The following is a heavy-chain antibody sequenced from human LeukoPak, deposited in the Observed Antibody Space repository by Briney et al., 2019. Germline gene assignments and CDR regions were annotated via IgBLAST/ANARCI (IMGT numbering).Heavy chain of an antibody. CDR2: ISSGSTYI. Sequence: GGSLRLSCAASGFTFSSYSMNWVRQAPGKGLEWVSSISSGSTYIYYADSLKGRFTISRDNAKNSLYLQMNSLRTEDTDVYYCARAGGITPVRGVIPGDYYYYYMDVWGKRTTGTISS. CDR3: ARAGGITPVRGVIPGDYYYYYMDV. J-gene: IGHJ6*03. V-gene: IGHV3-21*01. D-gene: IGHD3-10*01. CDR1: GFTFSSYS.